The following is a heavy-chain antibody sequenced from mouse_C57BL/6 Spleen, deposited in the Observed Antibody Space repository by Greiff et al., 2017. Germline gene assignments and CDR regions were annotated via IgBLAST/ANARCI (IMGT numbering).Heavy chain of an antibody. V-gene: IGHV5-17*01. J-gene: IGHJ3*01. Sequence: EVQLVESGGCLVKPGGSLKLSCAASGFTFSDYGMHWVRQAPEKGLEWVAYISSGSSTIYYADTVKGRFTISSDNAKNTLFLQMTSLRSEDTAMYYCARSAGPTWGFAYWGQGTLVTVSA. CDR2: ISSGSSTI. CDR1: GFTFSDYG. CDR3: ARSAGPTWGFAY.